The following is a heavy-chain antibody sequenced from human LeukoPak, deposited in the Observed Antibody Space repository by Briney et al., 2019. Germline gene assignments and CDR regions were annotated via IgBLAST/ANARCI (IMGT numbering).Heavy chain of an antibody. Sequence: PGGSLRLSCAASGFTFDDYAMHWVRQAPGKGLEWVSGISWNSGSIGYADSVKGRFTISRDNAKNSLYLQMNSLRAEDTALYYRGKKRKFDNFTWYYNYFCFLGQGTLVTVSS. CDR2: ISWNSGSI. CDR3: GKKRKFDNFTWYYNYFCF. V-gene: IGHV3-9*01. CDR1: GFTFDDYA. J-gene: IGHJ4*02. D-gene: IGHD3-9*01.